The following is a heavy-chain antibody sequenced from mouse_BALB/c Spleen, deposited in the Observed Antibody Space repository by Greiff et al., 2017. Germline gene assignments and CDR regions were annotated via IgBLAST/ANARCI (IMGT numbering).Heavy chain of an antibody. V-gene: IGHV1-87*01. CDR3: ARGLPNHY. CDR2: IYPGDGDT. Sequence: VKLQESGAELARPGASVKLSCKASGYTFTSYWMQWVKQRPGQGLEWIGAIYPGDGDTRYTQKFKGKATLTADKSSSTAYMQLSSLASEDSAVYYCARGLPNHYWGQGTTLTVSS. CDR1: GYTFTSYW. J-gene: IGHJ2*01. D-gene: IGHD5-5*01.